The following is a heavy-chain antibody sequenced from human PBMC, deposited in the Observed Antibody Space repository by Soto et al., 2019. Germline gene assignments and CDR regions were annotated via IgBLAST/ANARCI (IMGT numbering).Heavy chain of an antibody. J-gene: IGHJ4*02. CDR2: INPSGGST. Sequence: ASVKVLRKASGYTFTSYYMHWVRQAPGQGLEWMGIINPSGGSTSYAQKFQGRVTMTRDTSTSTVYMELSSLRSEDTAVYYCARYTVTGFDYWGQGTLVTVSS. D-gene: IGHD4-17*01. CDR3: ARYTVTGFDY. V-gene: IGHV1-46*01. CDR1: GYTFTSYY.